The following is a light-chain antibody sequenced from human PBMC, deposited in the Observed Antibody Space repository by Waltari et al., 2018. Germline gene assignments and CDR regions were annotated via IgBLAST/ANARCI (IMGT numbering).Light chain of an antibody. CDR3: QSYDSSLSGVV. Sequence: QSVLTQPPSVSGAPGQRGTISCTGSSSNIGAGYDVHWYQQLPGTAPKLLIYGHRNRPSGVPDRFSGSQSGPSASLAITGLQAEDEADYYCQSYDSSLSGVVFGGGTKLTVL. V-gene: IGLV1-40*01. J-gene: IGLJ2*01. CDR2: GHR. CDR1: SSNIGAGYD.